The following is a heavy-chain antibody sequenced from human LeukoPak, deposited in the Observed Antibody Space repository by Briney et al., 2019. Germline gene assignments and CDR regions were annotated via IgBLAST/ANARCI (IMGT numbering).Heavy chain of an antibody. D-gene: IGHD3-10*01. CDR1: GLIFSNAW. CDR2: ITTISHYI. V-gene: IGHV3-21*01. J-gene: IGHJ5*02. CDR3: ARSGGPGTYHQLRYNWFDP. Sequence: PGGSLRLSCAASGLIFSNAWMSWVRQAPGKGLEWLSSITTISHYIYYAGAVRGRFTISRDNAKNSLYLQMNSLRGEDTAVYYCARSGGPGTYHQLRYNWFDPWGQGTLVTVSS.